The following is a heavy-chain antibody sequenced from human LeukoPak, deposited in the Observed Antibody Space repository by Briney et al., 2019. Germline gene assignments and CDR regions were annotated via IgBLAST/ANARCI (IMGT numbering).Heavy chain of an antibody. CDR1: GYSFTSYW. D-gene: IGHD2-15*01. Sequence: GESLKISCKGSGYSFTSYWISWVRQMPGKGLEWMGRIDPSDSYTNYSPAFQGHVTISADKSISTAYLQWSSLQASDTAMYYCATSSTPIVVGDYWGQGTLVTVSS. J-gene: IGHJ4*02. CDR2: IDPSDSYT. CDR3: ATSSTPIVVGDY. V-gene: IGHV5-10-1*01.